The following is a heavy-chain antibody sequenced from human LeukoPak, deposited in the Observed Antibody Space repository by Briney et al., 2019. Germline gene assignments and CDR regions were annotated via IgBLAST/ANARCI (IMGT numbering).Heavy chain of an antibody. V-gene: IGHV1-18*01. J-gene: IGHJ4*02. Sequence: ASVKVSCKASGYTFTSYGISWVRQAPGQGLEWMGWISAYNGNTNYAQKFQGRVTMTRDTSTSTVYMELSSLRSEDTAVYYCARDLYCGGDCYSGFDYWGQGTLVTVSS. D-gene: IGHD2-21*02. CDR2: ISAYNGNT. CDR3: ARDLYCGGDCYSGFDY. CDR1: GYTFTSYG.